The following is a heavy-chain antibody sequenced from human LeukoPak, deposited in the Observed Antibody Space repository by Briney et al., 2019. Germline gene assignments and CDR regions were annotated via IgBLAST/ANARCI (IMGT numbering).Heavy chain of an antibody. CDR2: ISYDGGNE. V-gene: IGHV3-30*18. Sequence: GGSLRLSCAASGFTFSSYIMSWVRQAPGKGLEWVAVISYDGGNEYYADSVKGRITISRDNSKNTLFLQMNSLTAKGLSVYYLAKDRSCCHLAYYDMDVWGQGTTVTVSS. CDR3: AKDRSCCHLAYYDMDV. CDR1: GFTFSSYI. J-gene: IGHJ6*02.